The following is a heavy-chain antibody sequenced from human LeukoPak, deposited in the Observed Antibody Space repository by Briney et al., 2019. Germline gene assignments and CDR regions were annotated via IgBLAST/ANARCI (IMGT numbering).Heavy chain of an antibody. CDR3: ARHSDAPGKTYYYGMDV. Sequence: SETLSLTCSVSGVSISTYYWSWIRQPPGKGLEWIGYIDYSGNTNYNPSLKSRLTMSVDTSKNQFSLKLSSVTAADTAKYYCARHSDAPGKTYYYGMDVWGQGTTVTVSS. D-gene: IGHD3-10*01. CDR2: IDYSGNT. V-gene: IGHV4-59*08. J-gene: IGHJ6*02. CDR1: GVSISTYY.